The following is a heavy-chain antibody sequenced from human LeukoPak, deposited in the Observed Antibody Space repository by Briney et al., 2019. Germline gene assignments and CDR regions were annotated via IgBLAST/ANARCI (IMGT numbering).Heavy chain of an antibody. D-gene: IGHD1-26*01. CDR2: MHYSGSS. CDR1: GGSISSGGYY. V-gene: IGHV4-39*07. CDR3: AKDYGGSYPYYFDY. Sequence: PSQTLSLTCTVSGGSISSGGYYWSWIRQPPGKGLEWIGSMHYSGSSQYNPSLKSRVTISVDTSKNQFSLKLSSVTAADTAVYYCAKDYGGSYPYYFDYWGQGTLVTVSS. J-gene: IGHJ4*02.